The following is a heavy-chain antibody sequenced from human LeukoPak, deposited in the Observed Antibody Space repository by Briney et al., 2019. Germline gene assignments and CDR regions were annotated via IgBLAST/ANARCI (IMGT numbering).Heavy chain of an antibody. V-gene: IGHV3-48*03. Sequence: QPGGSLRLSCAASGFTFSTLEMTWFRQAPGKGLEWVSYISSSGSTIYYADSVKGRFTISRDIAKNSLYLQMNSLRVEDTAIYHCARGRFGLDWGQGTLVTVSS. CDR3: ARGRFGLD. CDR2: ISSSGSTI. D-gene: IGHD3-10*01. CDR1: GFTFSTLE. J-gene: IGHJ4*02.